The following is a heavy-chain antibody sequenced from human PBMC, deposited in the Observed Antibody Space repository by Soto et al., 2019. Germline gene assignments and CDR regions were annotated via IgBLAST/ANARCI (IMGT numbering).Heavy chain of an antibody. D-gene: IGHD3-3*01. Sequence: QVQLVESGGGVVQPGRSLRLSCAASGFTFSSYGMHWVRQAPGKGLEWVAVIWYDGSNKYYAYSVKGQLTISRDNSKNTLYLQRNSLRAEDTAVYYCTRDPARVAKGYYGMDVWGQGTTVTVSS. J-gene: IGHJ6*02. CDR1: GFTFSSYG. CDR3: TRDPARVAKGYYGMDV. CDR2: IWYDGSNK. V-gene: IGHV3-33*01.